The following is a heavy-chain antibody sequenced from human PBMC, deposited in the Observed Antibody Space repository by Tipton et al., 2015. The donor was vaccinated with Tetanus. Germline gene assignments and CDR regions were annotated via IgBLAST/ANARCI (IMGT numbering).Heavy chain of an antibody. CDR1: GGTFSSYA. V-gene: IGHV1-69*06. D-gene: IGHD2-15*01. CDR3: ASTRSGGYCSGGSCPTDAFDI. J-gene: IGHJ3*02. CDR2: IIPIFGTA. Sequence: QLVQSGAEVKKPGSSVKVSCKASGGTFSSYAISWVRQAPGQGLGWMGGIIPIFGTANYAQKFQGRVTITADKSTSTAYMELSSLRSEDTAVYYCASTRSGGYCSGGSCPTDAFDIWGQGTMVTVSS.